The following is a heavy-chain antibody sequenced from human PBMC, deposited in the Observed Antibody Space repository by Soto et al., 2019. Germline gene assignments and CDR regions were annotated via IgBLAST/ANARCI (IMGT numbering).Heavy chain of an antibody. CDR3: AKALGRDFSDFDS. Sequence: GGSLRLSCAASGFTFSNYAMSWLHQAPGKGLEWVSTISGSGDSTYYADSVAGRFTISRDNSRHTLYLQMNSLRAEDTAIYYCAKALGRDFSDFDSWGQGTQVTVSS. V-gene: IGHV3-23*01. CDR2: ISGSGDST. CDR1: GFTFSNYA. D-gene: IGHD3-10*01. J-gene: IGHJ4*02.